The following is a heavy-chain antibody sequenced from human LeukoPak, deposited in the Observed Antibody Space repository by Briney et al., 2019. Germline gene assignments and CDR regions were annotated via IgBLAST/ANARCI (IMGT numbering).Heavy chain of an antibody. CDR3: VTLGGGVPIAIVDY. J-gene: IGHJ4*02. CDR2: FEPEDGER. D-gene: IGHD3-16*01. CDR1: VYTLPEFP. V-gene: IGHV1-24*01. Sequence: ASVKVSCKVTVYTLPEFPLHWVRQAPGKGLEWKGVFEPEDGERAYSHPFLGRVAMTADTSPDTPYVEQSGPTTEDAAVYYYVTLGGGVPIAIVDYWGQGTLVTVSS.